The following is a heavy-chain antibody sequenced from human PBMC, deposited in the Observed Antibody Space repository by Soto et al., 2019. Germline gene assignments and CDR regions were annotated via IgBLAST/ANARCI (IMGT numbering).Heavy chain of an antibody. D-gene: IGHD3-3*01. Sequence: GGSLRLSCAASGFTFSSYAMSWVRQASGKGLEWVGRIRSKANSYATAYAASVKGRFTISRDDSKNTAYLQMNSLKTEDTAVYYCTRHYDFWSGPIDDAFDIWGQGTMVTVSS. V-gene: IGHV3-73*01. CDR1: GFTFSSYA. J-gene: IGHJ3*02. CDR3: TRHYDFWSGPIDDAFDI. CDR2: IRSKANSYAT.